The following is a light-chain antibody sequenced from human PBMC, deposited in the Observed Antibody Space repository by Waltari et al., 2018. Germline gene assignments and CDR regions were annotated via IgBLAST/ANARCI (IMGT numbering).Light chain of an antibody. Sequence: EIVLTQSPGTLSLSPGETATLSCRASQSLSSSFLAWYQQNPGQAPRLLIYGTSSRASGIPDRFSGSGSGTDFTLTISRLEPEDFAVYYCQQCGSSPPVTFGQGTKVEMK. CDR2: GTS. V-gene: IGKV3-20*01. J-gene: IGKJ1*01. CDR3: QQCGSSPPVT. CDR1: QSLSSSF.